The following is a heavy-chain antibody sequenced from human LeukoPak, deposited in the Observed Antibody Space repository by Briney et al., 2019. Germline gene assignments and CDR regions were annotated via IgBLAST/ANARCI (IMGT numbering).Heavy chain of an antibody. J-gene: IGHJ5*02. V-gene: IGHV4-61*02. CDR1: GGSISSGSYY. CDR2: IYTSGST. Sequence: PSQTLSLTCTVSGGSISSGSYYWSWIRRPAGKGLEWIGRIYTSGSTNYNPSLKSRVTISVDTSKNQFSLKLSSVTAADTAVYYCARYYDILTGESLFDPWGQGTLVTVSS. CDR3: ARYYDILTGESLFDP. D-gene: IGHD3-9*01.